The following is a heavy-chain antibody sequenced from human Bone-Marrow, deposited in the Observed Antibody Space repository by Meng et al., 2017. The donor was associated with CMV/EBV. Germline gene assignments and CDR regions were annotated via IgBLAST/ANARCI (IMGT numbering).Heavy chain of an antibody. CDR1: GFTFSSYD. Sequence: GESLKISCAASGFTFSSYDMHWVRQATGKGLEWVSAIGTAGDTYYPGSVKGRFTISRENAKNSLYLQMNSLRAGDTAVYYCARWLQFDYYYYGMDVWGQGTTVTVSS. CDR2: IGTAGDT. D-gene: IGHD5-24*01. CDR3: ARWLQFDYYYYGMDV. J-gene: IGHJ6*02. V-gene: IGHV3-13*01.